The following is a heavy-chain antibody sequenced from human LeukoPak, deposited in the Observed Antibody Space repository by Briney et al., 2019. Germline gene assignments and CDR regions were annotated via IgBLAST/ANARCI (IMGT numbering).Heavy chain of an antibody. CDR2: IIPIFGTA. CDR3: AREPHFLSYYDSSGYYYPLASYYFDY. CDR1: GGTFSSYA. V-gene: IGHV1-69*06. Sequence: ASVKVSCKASGGTFSSYAISWVRQAPGQGLEWMGGIIPIFGTATYAQKFQGRVTITADKSTSTAYMELSSLRSEDTAVYYCAREPHFLSYYDSSGYYYPLASYYFDYWGQGTLVTVSS. D-gene: IGHD3-22*01. J-gene: IGHJ4*02.